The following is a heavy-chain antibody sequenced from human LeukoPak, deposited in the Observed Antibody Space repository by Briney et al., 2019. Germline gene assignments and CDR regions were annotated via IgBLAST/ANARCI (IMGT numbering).Heavy chain of an antibody. CDR1: GGSFSGYY. D-gene: IGHD6-19*01. V-gene: IGHV4-34*01. J-gene: IGHJ4*02. Sequence: SETLSLTCAVYGGSFSGYYWSWIRQPPGKGLEWIGEINHSGSTNYNPSLKSRVTISVDTSKNQFSLKLSSVTAADTAVYYCASRAVAGTFVDYWGQGTLVTVSS. CDR3: ASRAVAGTFVDY. CDR2: INHSGST.